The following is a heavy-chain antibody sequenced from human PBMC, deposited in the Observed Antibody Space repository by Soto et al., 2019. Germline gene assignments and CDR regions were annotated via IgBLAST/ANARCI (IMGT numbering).Heavy chain of an antibody. CDR1: GGSISTYH. V-gene: IGHV4-59*08. Sequence: QVQLQESGPGLVKPSETLSLTCSVSGGSISTYHWAWTRQSPERGLEWIGILYDTGSTTYNPSLKSRLSISVDRSKNYFSRKLTSVTAADTAVYYCARLGYCSTGVCYRTWGQGTLVTVSS. J-gene: IGHJ5*02. CDR3: ARLGYCSTGVCYRT. CDR2: LYDTGST. D-gene: IGHD2-8*01.